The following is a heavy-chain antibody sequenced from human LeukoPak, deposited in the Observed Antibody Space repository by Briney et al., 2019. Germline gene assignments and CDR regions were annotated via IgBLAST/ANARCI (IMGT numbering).Heavy chain of an antibody. CDR2: IIPIFGTA. J-gene: IGHJ6*02. D-gene: IGHD3-3*01. CDR3: ARDSLLRFLEWLLTSGQSPNYYGMDV. V-gene: IGHV1-69*13. CDR1: GGTFSSYA. Sequence: SVTVSCKASGGTFSSYAISWVRQAPGQGLEWMGGIIPIFGTANYAQKFQGRVTITADESTSTAYMELSSLRSEDTAVYYCARDSLLRFLEWLLTSGQSPNYYGMDVWGQGTTVTVSS.